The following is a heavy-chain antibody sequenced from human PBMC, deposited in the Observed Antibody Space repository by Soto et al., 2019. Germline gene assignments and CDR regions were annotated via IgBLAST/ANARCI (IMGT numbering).Heavy chain of an antibody. CDR2: MNPNSGNT. CDR1: GYSFTNYD. Sequence: QVPLVQSGAEVKEPGASVKVSCKASGYSFTNYDINWVRQAAGQGLEWMGWMNPNSGNTGFAQKFQGRVTMTRNTSISTAYMELSSLRSEDTAVYYCARPGLPAVGTPYYFDYWGQGSLVTVSS. V-gene: IGHV1-8*01. J-gene: IGHJ4*02. CDR3: ARPGLPAVGTPYYFDY. D-gene: IGHD6-13*01.